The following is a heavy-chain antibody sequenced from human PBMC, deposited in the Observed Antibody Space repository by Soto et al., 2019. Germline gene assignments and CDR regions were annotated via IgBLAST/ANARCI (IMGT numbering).Heavy chain of an antibody. D-gene: IGHD3-9*01. CDR3: ASFDCGVDYYYVRAV. CDR1: GYTFTSYA. CDR2: INAGNGNT. Sequence: SSVKVSCKASGYTFTSYAMHWVRQAPGQRLEWMGWINAGNGNTKYSQKFQGRVTITRDTSASTAYMELSSLRSEDTAVYYCASFDCGVDYYYVRAVGAKGTRDPASS. V-gene: IGHV1-3*01. J-gene: IGHJ6*04.